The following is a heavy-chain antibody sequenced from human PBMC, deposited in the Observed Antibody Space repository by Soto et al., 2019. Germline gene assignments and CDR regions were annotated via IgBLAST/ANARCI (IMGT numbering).Heavy chain of an antibody. CDR3: AGHTRWSFDY. CDR1: GFTFGSYA. Sequence: PGGSLRLSCAASGFTFGSYAMHWVRQAPGKGLEWVAVISHDGRTQYYADSVRGRFTIFRDNSKNTLSLQMNSLTAEDTALYYCAGHTRWSFDYWGQGTLVTVSS. CDR2: ISHDGRTQ. D-gene: IGHD2-8*01. V-gene: IGHV3-30*04. J-gene: IGHJ4*02.